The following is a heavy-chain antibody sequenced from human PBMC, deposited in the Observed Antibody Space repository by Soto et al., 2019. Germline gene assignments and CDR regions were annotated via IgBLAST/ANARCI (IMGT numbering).Heavy chain of an antibody. J-gene: IGHJ4*02. CDR2: IYYSGST. V-gene: IGHV4-59*01. D-gene: IGHD5-12*01. CDR3: ARLDPYSGYEIDY. CDR1: GGSISSYY. Sequence: PSETLSLTCTVSGGSISSYYWSWIRQPPGKGLEWIGYIYYSGSTNYNPSLKSRVTISVDTSKNQFSLKLSSVTAADTAVYYCARLDPYSGYEIDYWGQGTLVTV.